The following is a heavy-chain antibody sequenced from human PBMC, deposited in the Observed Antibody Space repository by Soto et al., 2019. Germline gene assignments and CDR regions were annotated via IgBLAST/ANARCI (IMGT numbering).Heavy chain of an antibody. CDR2: TYYRSKWYN. Sequence: SQTLSLTCAISGDSVSSNSAAWNWIRQSPSRGLEWLGRTYYRSKWYNDYAVSVKSRITINPDTSKNQFSLQLNSVTPEDTAVYSFARVHYDYPPSIFNYWGQGTLVTSSS. V-gene: IGHV6-1*01. J-gene: IGHJ4*02. CDR1: GDSVSSNSAA. CDR3: ARVHYDYPPSIFNY. D-gene: IGHD5-12*01.